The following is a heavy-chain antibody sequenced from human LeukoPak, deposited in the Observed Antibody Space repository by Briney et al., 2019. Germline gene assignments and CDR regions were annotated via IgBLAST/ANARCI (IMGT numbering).Heavy chain of an antibody. Sequence: GGSLRLSCAASGFTFSSYAMSWVRQAPGQGLEWVSVISDSGDYTSYADSVRGRFTISRDNSRNTMYLQMISLRPEDTAVYYCAKDTSIGKYCTNGVCSPFDYWGQGTLVTVSS. V-gene: IGHV3-23*01. CDR2: ISDSGDYT. J-gene: IGHJ4*02. CDR1: GFTFSSYA. D-gene: IGHD2-8*01. CDR3: AKDTSIGKYCTNGVCSPFDY.